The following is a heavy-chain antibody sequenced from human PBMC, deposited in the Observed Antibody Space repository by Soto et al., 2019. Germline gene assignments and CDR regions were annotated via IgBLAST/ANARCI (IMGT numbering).Heavy chain of an antibody. J-gene: IGHJ4*02. Sequence: QVQLQESGPGLVKPSETLSLTCTVSGGSISRYYWSVIRQPPGKGLERIGYIYYSGITDYNPSLKSRVTISIDTSKNQFSRKLSSVTAADTAVYYCARRFVGYFDSWDQGTLVTVSS. CDR3: ARRFVGYFDS. D-gene: IGHD3-10*01. V-gene: IGHV4-59*01. CDR1: GGSISRYY. CDR2: IYYSGIT.